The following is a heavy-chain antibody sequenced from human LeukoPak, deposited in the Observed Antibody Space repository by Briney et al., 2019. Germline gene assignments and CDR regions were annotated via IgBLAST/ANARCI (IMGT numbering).Heavy chain of an antibody. Sequence: ASVKVSCKASGYTFTSYYIHWVRKTTGPWLESMGMINPSGATTTYAQNFQGRVTMTRDTSTRTAYMELSSLRSEDTAVYYCAKEGNSGWVPKYWGQGTLVTVSS. J-gene: IGHJ4*02. V-gene: IGHV1-46*01. CDR1: GYTFTSYY. CDR2: INPSGATT. D-gene: IGHD6-19*01. CDR3: AKEGNSGWVPKY.